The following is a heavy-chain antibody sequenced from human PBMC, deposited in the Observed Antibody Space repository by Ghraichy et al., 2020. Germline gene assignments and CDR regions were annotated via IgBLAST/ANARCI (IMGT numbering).Heavy chain of an antibody. J-gene: IGHJ2*01. CDR1: GFTFSSYA. Sequence: GGSLRLSCAASGFTFSSYAMSWVRQAPGKGLEWVSAISGSGGSTYYADSVKGRFTISRDNSKNTLYLQMNSLRAEDTAVYYCAKDYYDSSGPAQYWHFDLCGRGTLVTVSS. V-gene: IGHV3-23*01. CDR2: ISGSGGST. CDR3: AKDYYDSSGPAQYWHFDL. D-gene: IGHD3-22*01.